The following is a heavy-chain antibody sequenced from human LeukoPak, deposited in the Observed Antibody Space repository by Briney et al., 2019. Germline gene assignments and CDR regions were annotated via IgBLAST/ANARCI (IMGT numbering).Heavy chain of an antibody. V-gene: IGHV4-38-2*01. Sequence: PSETLSLTCAVSGYSISSGYYWGWIRQPPGKGLEWIGSIYHSGSTYYNPSLKSRVTISVDTSKNQFSLKLSSVTAADTAVYYCGRKAMKGVDQSFDYWAQGTLVTVSS. CDR3: GRKAMKGVDQSFDY. J-gene: IGHJ4*02. CDR1: GYSISSGYY. CDR2: IYHSGST. D-gene: IGHD2-2*01.